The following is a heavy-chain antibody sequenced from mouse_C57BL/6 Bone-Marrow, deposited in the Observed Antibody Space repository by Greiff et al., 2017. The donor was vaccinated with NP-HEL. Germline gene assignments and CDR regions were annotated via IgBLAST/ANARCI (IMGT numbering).Heavy chain of an antibody. J-gene: IGHJ4*01. D-gene: IGHD1-1*01. CDR2: INPNNGGT. CDR1: GYTFTDYN. V-gene: IGHV1-18*01. CDR3: ASRGYYGSSYYAMDY. Sequence: VQLQQSGPELVKPGASVKIPCKASGYTFTDYNMDWVKQSHGKSLEWIGDINPNNGGTIYNQKFKGKATLTVDKSSSTAYMELRSLTSEDTAVYYCASRGYYGSSYYAMDYWGQGTSVTVSS.